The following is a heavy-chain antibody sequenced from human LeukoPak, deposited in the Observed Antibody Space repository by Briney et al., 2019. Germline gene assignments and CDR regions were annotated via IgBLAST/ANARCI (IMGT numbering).Heavy chain of an antibody. CDR2: IYYSGST. J-gene: IGHJ4*02. V-gene: IGHV4-59*01. CDR1: GGSISSYY. Sequence: PSETLSLTCTVSGGSISSYYWSWIRQPPGKGLEWIGYIYYSGSTNYNPSPKSRVTISVDTSKNQISLKLSSVTAADTAVYYCARDRTYYYDSSAYPGAYNYFDYWGQGTLVTVSS. CDR3: ARDRTYYYDSSAYPGAYNYFDY. D-gene: IGHD3-22*01.